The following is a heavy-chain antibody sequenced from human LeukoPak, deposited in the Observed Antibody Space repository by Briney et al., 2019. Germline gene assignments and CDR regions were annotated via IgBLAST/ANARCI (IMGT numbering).Heavy chain of an antibody. Sequence: PGGSLRLSCAASGFTFRTYSMSWVRQAPGKGLEWVSSLSKSSTYVYYAASVKGRFTISRDNAKTSLFLEMNRLRAEETAVYYCARAREASDDFNWFDPWGQGTLVTVSS. CDR2: LSKSSTYV. V-gene: IGHV3-21*01. D-gene: IGHD3/OR15-3a*01. CDR3: ARAREASDDFNWFDP. J-gene: IGHJ5*02. CDR1: GFTFRTYS.